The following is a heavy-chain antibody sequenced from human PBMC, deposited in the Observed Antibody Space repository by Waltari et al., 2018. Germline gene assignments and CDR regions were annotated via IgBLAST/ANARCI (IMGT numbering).Heavy chain of an antibody. Sequence: QVQLQESGPGLVKPSETLSLPRAVSGYSISSGYYWGWIRQPPGKGLEWIGSIYHSGSTYYNPFLKSRVTISVDTSKNQFSLKLSSVTAADTAVYYCARTHSSGYYFFDYWGQGTLVTVSS. CDR3: ARTHSSGYYFFDY. CDR1: GYSISSGYY. V-gene: IGHV4-38-2*01. D-gene: IGHD3-22*01. J-gene: IGHJ4*02. CDR2: IYHSGST.